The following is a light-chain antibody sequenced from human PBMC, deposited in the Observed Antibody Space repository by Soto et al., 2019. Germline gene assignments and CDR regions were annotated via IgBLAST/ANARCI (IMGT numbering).Light chain of an antibody. CDR1: LGINNY. J-gene: IGKJ4*01. Sequence: DIQMTQSPSSLPASIGDRVTITCRASLGINNYLNWYKQKPGKDPELLLFSASSLHSGVPSRFSGSGSGTHFTLTITSLQPDDFGVYVCQQRFSSTLTFGGGTKVDIK. CDR2: SAS. V-gene: IGKV1-39*01. CDR3: QQRFSSTLT.